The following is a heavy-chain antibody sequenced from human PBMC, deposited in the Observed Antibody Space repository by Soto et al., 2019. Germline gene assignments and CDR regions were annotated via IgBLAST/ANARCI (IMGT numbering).Heavy chain of an antibody. CDR1: GYTFTTYA. CDR3: AIPARLLWFGELPFDL. Sequence: QVQLVQSGAEVKKPGASVKVSCKSSGYTFTTYAMHWVRQAPGQRLEWMGLINAGNGNTKYSQKFQGRVTITRDTSARTAHMELSSRRSEDTAVYYCAIPARLLWFGELPFDLWGQGTMVTVSS. V-gene: IGHV1-3*01. D-gene: IGHD3-10*01. J-gene: IGHJ3*01. CDR2: INAGNGNT.